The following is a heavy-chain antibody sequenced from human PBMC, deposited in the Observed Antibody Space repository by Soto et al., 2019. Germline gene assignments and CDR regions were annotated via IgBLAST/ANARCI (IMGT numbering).Heavy chain of an antibody. CDR3: AKLAGYCSGNSCHGDYAMAV. CDR2: ISAYNGNT. J-gene: IGHJ6*02. D-gene: IGHD2-2*01. CDR1: GYTFTSYG. V-gene: IGHV1-18*01. Sequence: ASVKVSCKASGYTFTSYGISWVRQAPGQGLEWMGWISAYNGNTNYAQKLQGRVTMTTDTSTSTAYMELRSLRSDDTAVYYCAKLAGYCSGNSCHGDYAMAVWGQGTTVAVSS.